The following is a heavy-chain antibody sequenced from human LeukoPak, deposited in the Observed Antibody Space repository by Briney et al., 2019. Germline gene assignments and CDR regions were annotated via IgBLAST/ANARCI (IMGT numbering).Heavy chain of an antibody. CDR3: AKDDYGDYVGVDY. CDR2: ISYDGSNK. J-gene: IGHJ4*02. V-gene: IGHV3-30*18. Sequence: GGSLRLSCAVSGFTFSDYYMSWIRQAPGKGLEWVAVISYDGSNKYYADSVKGRFTISRDNSKNTLYLQMNSLRAEDTAVYYCAKDDYGDYVGVDYWGQGTLVTVSS. D-gene: IGHD4-17*01. CDR1: GFTFSDYY.